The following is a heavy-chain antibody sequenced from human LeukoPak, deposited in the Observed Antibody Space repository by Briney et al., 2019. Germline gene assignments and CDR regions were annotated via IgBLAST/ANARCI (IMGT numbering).Heavy chain of an antibody. D-gene: IGHD4-17*01. J-gene: IGHJ4*02. V-gene: IGHV1-46*01. CDR3: ARDRRVTTVTTSLPAPPDY. Sequence: ASVKVSCEASGYTFTSFYMHWVRQAPGQGLEWMGIINPSGGSTSYAQKFQGRVTMTRDTSTSTVYMELSSLRSEDTAVYYCARDRRVTTVTTSLPAPPDYWGQGTLVTVSS. CDR1: GYTFTSFY. CDR2: INPSGGST.